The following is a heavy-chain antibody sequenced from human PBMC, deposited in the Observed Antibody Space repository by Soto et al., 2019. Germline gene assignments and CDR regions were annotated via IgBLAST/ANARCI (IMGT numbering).Heavy chain of an antibody. CDR3: AKRNDGRDWPYYFDS. CDR2: IGGSDGST. J-gene: IGHJ4*02. V-gene: IGHV3-23*01. CDR1: GFTFSSYV. D-gene: IGHD1-1*01. Sequence: EVQLLESGGGLVQPGGSLRLSCAASGFTFSSYVMAWVRQASGRGLEWVSAIGGSDGSTYYADSAKGRFTISRDNSKNTLYLEMNSLRADDTAIYYCAKRNDGRDWPYYFDSWGQGTLVTVSS.